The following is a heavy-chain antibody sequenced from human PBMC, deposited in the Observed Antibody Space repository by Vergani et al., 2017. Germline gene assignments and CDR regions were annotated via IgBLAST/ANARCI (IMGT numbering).Heavy chain of an antibody. CDR3: ARKSRSWQIDY. CDR1: GFTFSSYG. V-gene: IGHV3-30*03. D-gene: IGHD6-13*01. Sequence: QVQLVESGGGVVQPGRSLRLSCAASGFTFSSYGMHWVRQAPGKGLEWVAVISYDGSNKYYADSVKGRFTISRDNSKNTLYLQMNSLRAEDTAVYYCARKSRSWQIDYWGQGTLVTVSS. CDR2: ISYDGSNK. J-gene: IGHJ4*02.